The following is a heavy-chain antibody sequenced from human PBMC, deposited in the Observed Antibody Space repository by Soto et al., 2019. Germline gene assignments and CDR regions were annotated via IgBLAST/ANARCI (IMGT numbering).Heavy chain of an antibody. Sequence: QVQLVQSGAEVKKPGSSVKVSCKASGGTFSSYIISWVRQAPGQGLEWMGRVIPILGIANYAQKFQGRVTITADKSTITAYMELSSLRSEVAAVYYCARFPQTAIVGAAYFDYWGQGTLVTVSS. D-gene: IGHD1-26*01. CDR1: GGTFSSYI. CDR2: VIPILGIA. V-gene: IGHV1-69*02. CDR3: ARFPQTAIVGAAYFDY. J-gene: IGHJ4*02.